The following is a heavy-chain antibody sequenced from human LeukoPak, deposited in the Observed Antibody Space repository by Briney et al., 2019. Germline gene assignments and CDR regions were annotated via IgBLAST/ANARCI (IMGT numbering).Heavy chain of an antibody. J-gene: IGHJ6*02. D-gene: IGHD5-12*01. CDR3: ARTDMIIVAHGMDV. CDR2: IYYSGST. CDR1: GGSISSGGYY. V-gene: IGHV4-39*01. Sequence: SETLSLTCTVSGGSISSGGYYWSWIRQHPGKGLEWIGYIYYSGSTYYNPFLKSRVTISVDTSKNQFSLKLSSVTAADTAVYYCARTDMIIVAHGMDVWGQGTTVTVSS.